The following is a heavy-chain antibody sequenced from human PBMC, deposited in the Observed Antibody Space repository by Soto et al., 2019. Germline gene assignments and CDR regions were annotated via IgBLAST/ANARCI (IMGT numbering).Heavy chain of an antibody. CDR2: ISYDGSNK. CDR1: GFTFSSCA. Sequence: QVQLVESGGGVVQPGRSLRLSCAASGFTFSSCAMHRVRQAPVKGLEWVALISYDGSNKYYADSVKGRFTISRDNSKNTLYLQMNSLRAEDTAVYYCARDKRDLRFLEWSYYFDSWGQGTLVTVSS. J-gene: IGHJ4*02. V-gene: IGHV3-30-3*01. CDR3: ARDKRDLRFLEWSYYFDS. D-gene: IGHD3-3*01.